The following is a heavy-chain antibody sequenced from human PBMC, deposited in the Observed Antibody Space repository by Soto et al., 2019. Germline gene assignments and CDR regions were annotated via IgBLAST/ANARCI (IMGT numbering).Heavy chain of an antibody. Sequence: GGSLRLSCAASGFTFSSYARIWIFQAPGKGLEWVSAISGSGGSTYYADSVKGRFTISRDNSKNTLYLQMNSLRAEDMAVYYCARGPLEPLLDFWGQGTLVTVSS. V-gene: IGHV3-23*01. D-gene: IGHD1-26*01. CDR2: ISGSGGST. J-gene: IGHJ4*02. CDR3: ARGPLEPLLDF. CDR1: GFTFSSYA.